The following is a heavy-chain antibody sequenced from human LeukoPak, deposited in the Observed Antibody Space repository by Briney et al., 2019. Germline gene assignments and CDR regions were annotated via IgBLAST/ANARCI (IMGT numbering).Heavy chain of an antibody. CDR3: ASGIAAAGTVYFQH. CDR1: GGSISSYY. CDR2: IYYSGST. V-gene: IGHV4-59*01. Sequence: ASETLSLTCTVSGGSISSYYWSWIRQPPGKGLEWIGYIYYSGSTNYNPSLKSRVTISVDTSKNQFPLKLSSVTAADTAVYYCASGIAAAGTVYFQHWGQGTLVTVSS. D-gene: IGHD6-13*01. J-gene: IGHJ1*01.